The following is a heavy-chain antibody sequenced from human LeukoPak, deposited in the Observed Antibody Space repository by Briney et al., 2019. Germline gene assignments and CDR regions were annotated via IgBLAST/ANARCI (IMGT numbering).Heavy chain of an antibody. D-gene: IGHD1-26*01. J-gene: IGHJ4*02. CDR2: INHSGST. CDR3: ARVGFIGGSYFDY. V-gene: IGHV4-34*01. CDR1: GGSFSGYY. Sequence: PSETLSLTCAVYGGSFSGYYWSWIRQPPGKGLEWIGEINHSGSTNYNPSLKSRVTISVDTSKNQFSLKLSSVTAADTAVYYCARVGFIGGSYFDYWGQGTLVTVSS.